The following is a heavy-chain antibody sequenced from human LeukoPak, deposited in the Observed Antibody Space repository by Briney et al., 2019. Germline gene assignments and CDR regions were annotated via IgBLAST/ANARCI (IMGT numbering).Heavy chain of an antibody. CDR3: ARDCSSRYGSGSYLYYYYYGMDV. D-gene: IGHD3-10*01. V-gene: IGHV1-18*04. J-gene: IGHJ6*04. CDR2: ISAYNGNT. CDR1: GYTFTSYG. Sequence: APVKVSCKASGYTFTSYGISWVRQAPGQGLEWMGWISAYNGNTNYAQKLQGRVTMTTDTSTSTAYMELRSLRSDDTAEYYCARDCSSRYGSGSYLYYYYYGMDVWGKGTTVTVSS.